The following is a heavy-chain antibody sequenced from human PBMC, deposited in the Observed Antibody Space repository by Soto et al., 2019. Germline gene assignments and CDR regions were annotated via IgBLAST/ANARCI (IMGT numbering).Heavy chain of an antibody. J-gene: IGHJ4*02. D-gene: IGHD4-17*01. CDR1: GASISSGADY. V-gene: IGHV4-30-4*01. Sequence: PSETLSLTCTVSGASISSGADYWSWIRQPPGKGLQWIGYIYSSGATYYNPSLKSQITILVDTFKNQFSLRLTSVTAADTAVYYCARGGGYGDFDYWGQGTLVTVSS. CDR3: ARGGGYGDFDY. CDR2: IYSSGAT.